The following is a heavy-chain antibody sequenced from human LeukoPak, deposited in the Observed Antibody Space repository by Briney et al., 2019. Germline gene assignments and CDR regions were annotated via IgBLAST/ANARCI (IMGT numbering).Heavy chain of an antibody. Sequence: SVKVSCKASGGTFSSYAISWVRQAPGQGLEWMGGIIPIFGTANYAQKFQGRVTITGDESTSTAYMELSSLRSEDTAVYYCARVIQLDYYYYYYMDVWGKGTTVTVSS. V-gene: IGHV1-69*13. D-gene: IGHD4-11*01. J-gene: IGHJ6*03. CDR2: IIPIFGTA. CDR1: GGTFSSYA. CDR3: ARVIQLDYYYYYYMDV.